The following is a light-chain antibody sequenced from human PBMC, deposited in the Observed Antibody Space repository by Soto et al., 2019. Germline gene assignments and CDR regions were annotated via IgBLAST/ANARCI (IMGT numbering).Light chain of an antibody. CDR1: NSDVGTFYF. V-gene: IGLV2-11*01. CDR3: CSYAGSYTYV. CDR2: DVT. Sequence: QSVLTQPRSLSGSPGQSVTISCTGTNSDVGTFYFVSWYQQYPDKGPKLIIYDVTERPSGVPDRFSGSKSGNTASLTISGLQAEDEADYYCCSYAGSYTYVFGSGTKVTVL. J-gene: IGLJ1*01.